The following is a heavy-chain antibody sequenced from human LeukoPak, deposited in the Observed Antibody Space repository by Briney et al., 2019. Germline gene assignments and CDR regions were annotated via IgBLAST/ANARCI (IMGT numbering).Heavy chain of an antibody. CDR3: ARDSADYDYVWGSYPY. J-gene: IGHJ4*02. Sequence: SETLSLTCTVSGYSISSGYYWGWIRQPPGKGLEWIGRIYYSGSTYYNPSLKSRVTISVDTSKNQFSLKLSSVTAADTAVYYCARDSADYDYVWGSYPYWGQGTLVTVSS. CDR1: GYSISSGYY. CDR2: IYYSGST. V-gene: IGHV4-38-2*02. D-gene: IGHD3-16*02.